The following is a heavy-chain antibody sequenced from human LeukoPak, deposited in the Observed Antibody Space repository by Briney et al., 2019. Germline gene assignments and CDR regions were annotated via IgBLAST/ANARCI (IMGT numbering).Heavy chain of an antibody. V-gene: IGHV4-59*01. CDR2: IYYTGIT. J-gene: IGHJ4*02. CDR3: ATSQCGSDCYLAGDY. D-gene: IGHD2-21*02. Sequence: ASETLSLTCTVSGGSISSYYWSWIRQHPGKGLEWIGYIYYTGITNYNPSLKSRVTISVDTSKNQFSLNLNSVTAADTAVYYCATSQCGSDCYLAGDYWGQGTLVTVSS. CDR1: GGSISSYY.